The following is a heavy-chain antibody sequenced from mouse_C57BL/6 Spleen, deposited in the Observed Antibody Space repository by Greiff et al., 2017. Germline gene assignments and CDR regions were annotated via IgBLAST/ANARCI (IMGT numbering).Heavy chain of an antibody. CDR2: IDPSDSYT. CDR1: GYTFTSYW. Sequence: QVQLQQPGAELVKPGASVKLSCKASGYTFTSYWMQWVKQRPGQGLEWIGEIDPSDSYTNYNQKFKGKATLTVDTSSSTAYMQLSSLTSEDSAVYYCARNAGIYYDYDEGAWFAYWGQGTLVTVSA. D-gene: IGHD2-4*01. V-gene: IGHV1-50*01. CDR3: ARNAGIYYDYDEGAWFAY. J-gene: IGHJ3*01.